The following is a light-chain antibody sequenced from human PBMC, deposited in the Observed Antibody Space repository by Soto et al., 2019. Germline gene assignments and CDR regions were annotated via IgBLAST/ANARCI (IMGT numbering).Light chain of an antibody. CDR3: SSYAGSNILV. J-gene: IGLJ2*01. V-gene: IGLV2-8*01. CDR1: SSDVGGYNY. Sequence: QSALTQPASVSGSPGQSITISCTGTSSDVGGYNYVSWYQQHPGKAPKLMIYEVSKRPSGVPDRFSGSKSGNTASLTVSGLQAEDEANYYCSSYAGSNILVFGGGTKVTVL. CDR2: EVS.